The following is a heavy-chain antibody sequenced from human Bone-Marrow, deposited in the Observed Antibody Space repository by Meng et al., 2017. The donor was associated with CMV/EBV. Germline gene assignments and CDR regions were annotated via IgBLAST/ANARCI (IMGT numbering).Heavy chain of an antibody. J-gene: IGHJ4*02. D-gene: IGHD1/OR15-1a*01. CDR2: IRNDGSDI. CDR3: ARENSDFDY. V-gene: IGHV3-74*01. CDR1: GFSFSSYW. Sequence: LRLSCVGSGFSFSSYWMHWARQTPGKGLVWVASIRNDGSDIRYADSVKGRFTISRDNTKNTLYLQMDSLRVEDTAVYHRARENSDFDYWGQGTLVTVSS.